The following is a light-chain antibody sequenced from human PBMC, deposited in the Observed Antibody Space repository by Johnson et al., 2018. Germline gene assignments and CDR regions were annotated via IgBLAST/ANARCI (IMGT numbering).Light chain of an antibody. V-gene: IGLV1-51*02. CDR3: GTWDSSLSAGNV. CDR2: ENN. J-gene: IGLJ1*01. Sequence: QSVLTQPPSVSAAPGQKVTISCSGSSYNIGNNYVSWYQQLPGTAPKLLIYENNKRPSGIPDRFSGSNSGPSATLGITGLQTGDEADYYCGTWDSSLSAGNVFGTGTKVTVL. CDR1: SYNIGNNY.